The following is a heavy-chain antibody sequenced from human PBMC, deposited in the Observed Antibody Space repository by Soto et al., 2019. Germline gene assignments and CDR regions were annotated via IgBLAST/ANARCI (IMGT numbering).Heavy chain of an antibody. CDR2: IYYSGST. J-gene: IGHJ5*02. CDR3: ARYSGYANWFDP. V-gene: IGHV4-39*01. CDR1: GGSISSSSYY. D-gene: IGHD5-12*01. Sequence: SETLSLTCTVSGGSISSSSYYWGWIRQPPGKGLEWIGSIYYSGSTYYNPSLKSRVTISVDTSKNQFSLKLSSVTAADTAVYYCARYSGYANWFDPWGQGTLVTVSS.